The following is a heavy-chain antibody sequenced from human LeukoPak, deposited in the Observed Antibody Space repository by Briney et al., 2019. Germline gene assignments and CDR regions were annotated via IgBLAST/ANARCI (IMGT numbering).Heavy chain of an antibody. D-gene: IGHD3-22*01. V-gene: IGHV4-4*02. CDR2: IYHSGST. CDR1: GGSISSSNC. CDR3: ARDLRYYDSSGYYHRLDY. J-gene: IGHJ4*02. Sequence: SETLSLTCAVSGGSISSSNCGSWVRQPPGKGLEWMGEIYHSGSTNYNPSLKSRVTISVDKSKNQFSLKLSSVTAADTAVYYCARDLRYYDSSGYYHRLDYWGQGTLVTVSS.